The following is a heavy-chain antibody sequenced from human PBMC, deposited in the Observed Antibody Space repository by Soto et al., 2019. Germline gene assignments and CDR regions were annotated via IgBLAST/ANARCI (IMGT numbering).Heavy chain of an antibody. CDR2: IYYSGST. D-gene: IGHD4-17*01. CDR1: VGSISSSSYY. Sequence: HSETLSLTCTVSVGSISSSSYYWGWIRQPPGKGLEWIGSIYYSGSTYYNPSLKSRVTISVDTSKNQFSLKLSSVTAADTAVYYCARLDGDLIDYWGQGTLVTVSS. CDR3: ARLDGDLIDY. V-gene: IGHV4-39*01. J-gene: IGHJ4*02.